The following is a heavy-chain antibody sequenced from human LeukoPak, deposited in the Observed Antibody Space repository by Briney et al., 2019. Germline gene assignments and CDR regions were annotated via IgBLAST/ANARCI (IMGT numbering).Heavy chain of an antibody. D-gene: IGHD3-16*01. CDR3: ARDTAVITGPFDY. CDR1: GFNFNSCG. J-gene: IGHJ4*02. CDR2: IWHDGSKK. Sequence: GGSLRLSCAASGFNFNSCGMHWVRQAPGKGLEWVAVIWHDGSKKYYAGSVKGRFTISRDNSKNTLYLQMNSLRVEDSAVYFCARDTAVITGPFDYWGQGTLVTVSS. V-gene: IGHV3-33*01.